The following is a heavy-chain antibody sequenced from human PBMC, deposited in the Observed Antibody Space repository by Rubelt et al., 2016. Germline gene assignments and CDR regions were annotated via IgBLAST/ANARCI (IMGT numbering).Heavy chain of an antibody. D-gene: IGHD3-16*01. CDR1: GFTFTSYG. CDR3: ATGHGGH. V-gene: IGHV3-21*04. Sequence: VQVVESGGGVVPPGGSLTLSCSASGFTFTSYGTHWVRQAPGKGLEWVSSISSSSSYIYYADSVKGRFTISRDNAKNSLYLQMNSLRAEESAVYYCATGHGGHWGQGTLVTVSS. J-gene: IGHJ4*02. CDR2: ISSSSSYI.